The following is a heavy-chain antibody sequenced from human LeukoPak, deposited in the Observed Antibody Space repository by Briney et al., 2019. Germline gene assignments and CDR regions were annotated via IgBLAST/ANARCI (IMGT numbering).Heavy chain of an antibody. Sequence: SETLSLTCAVYGGSFSGYYWSWIRQPPGKGLEWIGEINHSGSTNYNPSLKSRVTISVDTSKNQFSLKLSSVTAADTAVYYCARSMDTSGFWSGYYSAQYFDYWGQGTLATVSS. CDR3: ARSMDTSGFWSGYYSAQYFDY. D-gene: IGHD3-3*01. V-gene: IGHV4-34*01. CDR2: INHSGST. CDR1: GGSFSGYY. J-gene: IGHJ4*02.